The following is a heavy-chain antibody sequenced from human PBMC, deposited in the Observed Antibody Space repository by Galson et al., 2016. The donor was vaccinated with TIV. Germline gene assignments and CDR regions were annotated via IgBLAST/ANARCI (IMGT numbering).Heavy chain of an antibody. CDR3: AREQGIYKGYFDL. CDR2: IIPIFRTT. D-gene: IGHD1-14*01. J-gene: IGHJ2*01. V-gene: IGHV1-69*13. Sequence: SVKVSCKASGGTFNRNSLTWVRQAPGQGLEWMGRIIPIFRTTNYARSFQGRLTITADESTNTDYMELASLRSEDTAVYYCAREQGIYKGYFDLWGRGTLVTVSS. CDR1: GGTFNRNS.